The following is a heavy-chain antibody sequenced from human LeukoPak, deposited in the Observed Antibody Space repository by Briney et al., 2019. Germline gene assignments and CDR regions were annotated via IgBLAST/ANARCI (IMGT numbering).Heavy chain of an antibody. V-gene: IGHV3-30*02. CDR2: IRYDGSDK. Sequence: GGSLRLSCAASGFTFSSYGMHWVRQAPGKGLEWVAFIRYDGSDKYYADSVKGRFTISRDNSKNTLYLQMNSLRAEDTAVYYCAKETFIAAAGTFDYWGQGTLVTVSS. CDR3: AKETFIAAAGTFDY. J-gene: IGHJ4*02. CDR1: GFTFSSYG. D-gene: IGHD6-13*01.